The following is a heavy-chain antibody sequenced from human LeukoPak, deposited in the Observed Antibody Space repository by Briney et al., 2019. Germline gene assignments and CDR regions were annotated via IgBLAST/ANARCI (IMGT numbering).Heavy chain of an antibody. D-gene: IGHD2-2*01. CDR2: INLDGSER. V-gene: IGHV3-7*01. J-gene: IGHJ4*02. Sequence: GGSLRLSCAASGFTFSGHSMTWVRQAPGKGLEWVANINLDGSERFYVDFVKGRFTISRDNAKNSLYLQMNSLRAEDTAVYYCAREYCSSASCYFFDYWGQGTLVTVSS. CDR1: GFTFSGHS. CDR3: AREYCSSASCYFFDY.